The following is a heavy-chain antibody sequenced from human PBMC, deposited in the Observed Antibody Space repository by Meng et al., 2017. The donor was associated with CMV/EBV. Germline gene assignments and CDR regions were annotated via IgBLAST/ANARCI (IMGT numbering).Heavy chain of an antibody. J-gene: IGHJ4*02. Sequence: SVKVSCKASGGTFSSYAISWVRQAPGQGLEWMGGIIPIFGTANYAQKFQGRVTITTDESTSTAYMELSSLRSEDTAVYYFARAYRDGYNFGFDYWGQGTLVTVSS. CDR3: ARAYRDGYNFGFDY. D-gene: IGHD5-24*01. V-gene: IGHV1-69*05. CDR1: GGTFSSYA. CDR2: IIPIFGTA.